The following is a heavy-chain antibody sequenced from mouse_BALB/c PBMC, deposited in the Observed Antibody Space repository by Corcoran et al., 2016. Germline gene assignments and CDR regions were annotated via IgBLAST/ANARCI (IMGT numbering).Heavy chain of an antibody. V-gene: IGHV1-26*01. CDR2: INPYNGAT. CDR3: ARGGTTATAWFAY. J-gene: IGHJ3*01. CDR1: GYSFTGYY. D-gene: IGHD1-2*01. Sequence: EVQLQQSGPELVKPGASVKISCKASGYSFTGYYMHWVKQSHVKSLEWIGRINPYNGATSYNQNFKDKASLTVDKSYSTAYMELHSLTSEDSAVYYCARGGTTATAWFAYGGHGTLFTVSA.